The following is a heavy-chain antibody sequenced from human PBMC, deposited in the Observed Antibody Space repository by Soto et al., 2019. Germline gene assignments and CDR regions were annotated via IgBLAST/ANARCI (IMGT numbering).Heavy chain of an antibody. J-gene: IGHJ5*02. D-gene: IGHD1-20*01. CDR2: PYYSGTS. Sequence: SETLSLTCTVSGGSIRAQSYYWTWIRQTPGKGLEWVGSPYYSGTSYFNPALKGRVTISVDTSTNHFSLRLTSVTAADTAVYYCTRRYNWNDYYFDPWGQGTLVTVSS. CDR1: GGSIRAQSYY. CDR3: TRRYNWNDYYFDP. V-gene: IGHV4-39*02.